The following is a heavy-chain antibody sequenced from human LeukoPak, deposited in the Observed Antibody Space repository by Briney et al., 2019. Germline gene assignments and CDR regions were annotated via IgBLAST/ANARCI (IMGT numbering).Heavy chain of an antibody. Sequence: GGSLRLSCAASGCTFSSHWMSWVRQAPGKGLEWVANIKQDGSEKYYLDSVKGRFTISRDNARTSLYLQMNSLRAEDTAVYYCARWGYTYGSYYCDSWGEGTLVTVSS. CDR1: GCTFSSHW. CDR2: IKQDGSEK. V-gene: IGHV3-7*01. D-gene: IGHD5-18*01. CDR3: ARWGYTYGSYYCDS. J-gene: IGHJ4*02.